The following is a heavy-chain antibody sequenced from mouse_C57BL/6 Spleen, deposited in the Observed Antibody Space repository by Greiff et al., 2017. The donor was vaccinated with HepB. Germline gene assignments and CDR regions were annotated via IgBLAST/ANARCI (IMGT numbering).Heavy chain of an antibody. CDR3: TRRGIYYDHDGAMDY. CDR1: GYTFTDYE. CDR2: IDPETGGT. D-gene: IGHD2-4*01. J-gene: IGHJ4*01. V-gene: IGHV1-15*01. Sequence: VQLQQSGAELVRPGASVTLSCKASGYTFTDYEMHWVKQTPVHGLEWIGAIDPETGGTAYNQKFKGKAILTADKSSSTAYMELRSLTSEDSAVYYCTRRGIYYDHDGAMDYWGQGTSVTVSS.